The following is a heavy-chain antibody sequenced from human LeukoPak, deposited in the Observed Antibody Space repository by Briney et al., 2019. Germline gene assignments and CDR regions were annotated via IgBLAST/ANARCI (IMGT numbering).Heavy chain of an antibody. D-gene: IGHD3-3*01. J-gene: IGHJ6*03. CDR1: GGSISSGSYH. V-gene: IGHV4-61*02. CDR3: ARAITIFGVVTYTPTYYYYYYMDV. CDR2: IYTSGST. Sequence: PSETLSLTCTVSGGSISSGSYHWSWIRQPAGKGLEWIGRIYTSGSTNYNPSLKSRVTISVDTSKNQFSLKLSSVTAADTAVYYCARAITIFGVVTYTPTYYYYYYMDVWGKGTTVTVS.